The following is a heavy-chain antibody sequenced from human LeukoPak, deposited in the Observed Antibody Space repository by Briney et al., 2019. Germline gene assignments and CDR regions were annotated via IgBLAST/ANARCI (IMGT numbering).Heavy chain of an antibody. J-gene: IGHJ4*02. CDR3: AKSFGYSRSWFDY. CDR1: GFTFSSYA. Sequence: GGSLRLSCAASGFTFSSYAMSWARQAPGKGLEWVSGISGNGGSTYYADSVKGRFTISRDNSKNTLYLQMNSLRAEDTAVYYCAKSFGYSRSWFDYWGQGTLVTVSS. D-gene: IGHD6-13*01. V-gene: IGHV3-23*01. CDR2: ISGNGGST.